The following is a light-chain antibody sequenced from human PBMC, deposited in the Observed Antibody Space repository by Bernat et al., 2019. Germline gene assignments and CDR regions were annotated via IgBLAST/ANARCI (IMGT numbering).Light chain of an antibody. CDR2: DVS. CDR1: SSDIGGFNY. V-gene: IGLV2-14*03. J-gene: IGLJ1*01. Sequence: QSALTQPASVSGYPGQSITISCTGASSDIGGFNYVSWYQQHPGKAPKLMISDVSSRPSGVSNRFSGTKSGNTASLTISGLQAEDEADYYCYSWTTNYVYVCGTGTKVTVL. CDR3: YSWTTNYVYV.